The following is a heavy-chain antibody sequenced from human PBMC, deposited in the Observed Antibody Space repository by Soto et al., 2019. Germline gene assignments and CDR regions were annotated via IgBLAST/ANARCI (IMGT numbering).Heavy chain of an antibody. CDR3: SRVERGTATTVVDAFDI. Sequence: QVQLQQWGAGLLKPSETLSLTCAVYGGSVSSGSYYWSWIRQPPGKGLEWIGEMSHSGGTHFNPSLQSRGTISVDTSKNQFSLKMSFVTAADTALYDCSRVERGTATTVVDAFDIWGPGTMVTVSS. CDR1: GGSVSSGSYY. J-gene: IGHJ3*02. D-gene: IGHD1-1*01. CDR2: MSHSGGT. V-gene: IGHV4-34*01.